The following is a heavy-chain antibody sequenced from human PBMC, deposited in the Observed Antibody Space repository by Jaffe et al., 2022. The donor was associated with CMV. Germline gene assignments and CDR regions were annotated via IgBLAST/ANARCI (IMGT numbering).Heavy chain of an antibody. CDR3: ARREGVSVGYCSGGSCYSNVGWFDP. J-gene: IGHJ5*02. V-gene: IGHV4-39*01. CDR2: IYYSGST. D-gene: IGHD2-15*01. CDR1: GGSISSSSYY. Sequence: QLQLQESGPGLVKPSETLSLTCTVSGGSISSSSYYWGWIRQPPGKGLEWIGSIYYSGSTYYNPSLKSRVTISVDTSKNQFSLKLSSVTAADTAVYYCARREGVSVGYCSGGSCYSNVGWFDPWGQGTLVTVSS.